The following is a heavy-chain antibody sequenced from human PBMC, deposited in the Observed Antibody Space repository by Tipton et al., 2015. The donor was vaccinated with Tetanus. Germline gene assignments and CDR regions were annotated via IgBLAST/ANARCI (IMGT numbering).Heavy chain of an antibody. CDR3: ARLHLRTFASSSGF. D-gene: IGHD6-6*01. V-gene: IGHV5-51*01. CDR1: GYNFNLYW. CDR2: IYPGDSDT. Sequence: QSGAEVKKPGESLKISCQGSGYNFNLYWIAWVRQMPGKGLEWMGIIYPGDSDTRYSPTFQGQVTMSVDKSINTAFLQWTSLKDSDTAMYYCARLHLRTFASSSGFWGQGTMVTVSS. J-gene: IGHJ4*02.